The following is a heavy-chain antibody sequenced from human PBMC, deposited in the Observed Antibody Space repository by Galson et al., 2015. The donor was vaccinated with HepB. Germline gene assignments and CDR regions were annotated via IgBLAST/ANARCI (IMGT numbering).Heavy chain of an antibody. CDR3: TRDLGIAAAGTYGMDV. CDR1: GFTFGEYG. D-gene: IGHD6-13*01. V-gene: IGHV3-49*04. Sequence: SLRLSCAASGFTFGEYGMSWVRQAPGKGLEWVGFIRSKAYGGTTEYAASVKGKFTISRDDSKSIAYLQMHSLKTEDTAVYYCTRDLGIAAAGTYGMDVWGQGTTVTVSS. CDR2: IRSKAYGGTT. J-gene: IGHJ6*02.